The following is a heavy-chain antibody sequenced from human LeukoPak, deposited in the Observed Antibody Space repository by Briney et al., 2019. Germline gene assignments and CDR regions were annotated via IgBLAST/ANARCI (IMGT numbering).Heavy chain of an antibody. CDR1: GGSFSGYY. Sequence: SETLSLTCAVYGGSFSGYYWSWIRQPPGKGLEWVGEINHSGSSNYNPSLKSRVTISVDTYKNQFSLTLSSVTAADTAVYYSGRVVWVTDDAFDIWGQWTMVTVSS. V-gene: IGHV4-34*01. J-gene: IGHJ3*02. CDR3: GRVVWVTDDAFDI. CDR2: INHSGSS. D-gene: IGHD4-23*01.